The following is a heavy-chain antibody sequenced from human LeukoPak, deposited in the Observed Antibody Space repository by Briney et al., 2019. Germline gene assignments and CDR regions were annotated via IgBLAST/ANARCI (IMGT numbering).Heavy chain of an antibody. CDR2: MKQDGSEK. CDR1: GFTFSNYW. V-gene: IGHV3-7*01. CDR3: ARGLRDRYGMDV. Sequence: PGGSLRLSYAASGFTFSNYWMSWVRQAPGKGLEWVANMKQDGSEKFYVDSVKGRFTISRDNAKNLLDLQMNSLRAEDTAMYYCARGLRDRYGMDVWGQGTTVTVSS. J-gene: IGHJ6*02.